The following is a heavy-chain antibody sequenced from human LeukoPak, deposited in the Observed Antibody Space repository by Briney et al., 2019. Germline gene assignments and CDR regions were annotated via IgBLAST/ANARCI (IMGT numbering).Heavy chain of an antibody. CDR3: ARHRALGYGMDV. V-gene: IGHV4-59*08. D-gene: IGHD1-26*01. Sequence: SETLSLTCTLSGASTSSYYWTCIRHPPGKELEWVVYIYYSGSSNYNPSLESRVTMSVDTSKNQLSLKLSSVTAADTAVYYCARHRALGYGMDVWGQGTRVTVSS. CDR2: IYYSGSS. J-gene: IGHJ6*01. CDR1: GASTSSYY.